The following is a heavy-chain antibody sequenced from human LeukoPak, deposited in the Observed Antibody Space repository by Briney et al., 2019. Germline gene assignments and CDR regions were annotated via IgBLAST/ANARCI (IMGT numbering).Heavy chain of an antibody. CDR3: ARLGPYYYDSSAPPGV. D-gene: IGHD3-22*01. CDR2: IYYSGST. Sequence: SETLSLTCTVSGGSITDYYWIWIRQPPGKGPEWIGSIYYSGSTYYNPSLKSRVTISVDTSKNQFSLKLSSVTAADTAVYYCARLGPYYYDSSAPPGVWGQGTLVTVSS. CDR1: GGSITDYY. V-gene: IGHV4-39*01. J-gene: IGHJ4*02.